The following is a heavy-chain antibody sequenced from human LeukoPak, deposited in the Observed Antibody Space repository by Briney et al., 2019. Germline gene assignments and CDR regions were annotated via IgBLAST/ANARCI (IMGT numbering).Heavy chain of an antibody. D-gene: IGHD3-22*01. J-gene: IGHJ4*02. Sequence: PETLSLTCAVYGESFSGYYWSWIRQPPGRGLEWIGEINHSGSTNYNPSLESRVTISVDTSKNQFSLKLSSVTAADTAVYYCARGFYYETSAYFDYWGQGTLVTVSS. CDR1: GESFSGYY. CDR3: ARGFYYETSAYFDY. CDR2: INHSGST. V-gene: IGHV4-34*01.